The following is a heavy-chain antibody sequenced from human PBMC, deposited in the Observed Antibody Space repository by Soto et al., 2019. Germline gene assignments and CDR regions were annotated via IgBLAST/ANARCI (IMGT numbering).Heavy chain of an antibody. V-gene: IGHV3-53*05. Sequence: PXESLRLSCAASGFTVSSGYMAWVRQAPGKGLEWISVLFSGGSSYYADSVKGRFTISRDNSKNTLSLEMSSLRLEDTAVYFCARDTYSSGWYDFWGQGTLVTVSS. D-gene: IGHD6-19*01. CDR2: LFSGGSS. J-gene: IGHJ5*01. CDR3: ARDTYSSGWYDF. CDR1: GFTVSSGY.